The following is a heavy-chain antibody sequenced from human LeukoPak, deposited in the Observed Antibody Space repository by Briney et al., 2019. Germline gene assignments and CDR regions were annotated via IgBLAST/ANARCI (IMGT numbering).Heavy chain of an antibody. CDR3: ARYCSGSICYSGVDY. CDR1: GFTFSSYM. V-gene: IGHV3-23*01. CDR2: ISSNGGST. Sequence: PGGSLRLSCAASGFTFSSYMMTWVRQAPGKGLEWFSTISSNGGSTYYADSVKGRFTISRDNSKNTLYLQMSSLRAEDTAVYYCARYCSGSICYSGVDYWGQGTLVPVSS. J-gene: IGHJ4*02. D-gene: IGHD2-15*01.